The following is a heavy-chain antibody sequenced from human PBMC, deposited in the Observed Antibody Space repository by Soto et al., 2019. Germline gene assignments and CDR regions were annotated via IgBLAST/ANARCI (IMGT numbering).Heavy chain of an antibody. J-gene: IGHJ4*02. CDR2: INPSGGST. CDR1: GYTFTTFG. Sequence: GASVKVSCKASGYTFTTFGISWVRQAPGQGLEWMGIINPSGGSTSYAQKFQGRVTMTRDTSTSTVYMELSSLRSEDTAVYYCARESMSAREVDPYWGQGTLVTVSS. CDR3: ARESMSAREVDPY. D-gene: IGHD1-26*01. V-gene: IGHV1-46*01.